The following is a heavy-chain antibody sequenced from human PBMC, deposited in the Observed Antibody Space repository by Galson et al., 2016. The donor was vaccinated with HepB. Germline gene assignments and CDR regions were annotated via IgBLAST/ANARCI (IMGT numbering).Heavy chain of an antibody. CDR2: IYPGNSDT. CDR3: ARRVIMGDPDY. V-gene: IGHV5-51*01. D-gene: IGHD1-26*01. CDR1: GYSFTSTW. J-gene: IGHJ4*02. Sequence: QSGAEAKKPGESLKISCQASGYSFTSTWSGWVRQMPGKGLEWMGIIYPGNSDTVYNPSFRGQVTFSADKSINTAYLHWGSLTASDSAVYYCARRVIMGDPDYWGQGTLVTVSS.